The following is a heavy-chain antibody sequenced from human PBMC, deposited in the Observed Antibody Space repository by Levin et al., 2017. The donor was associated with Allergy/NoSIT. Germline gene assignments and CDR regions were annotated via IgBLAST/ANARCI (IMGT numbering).Heavy chain of an antibody. Sequence: SETLSLTCTVSGGSISSSSYYWGWIRQPPGKGLEWIGSIYYSGSTYYNPSLKSRVTISVDTSKNQFSLKLSSVTAADTAVYYCAGHYDILTGYPKADYWGQGTLVTVSS. CDR2: IYYSGST. V-gene: IGHV4-39*01. D-gene: IGHD3-9*01. CDR1: GGSISSSSYY. CDR3: AGHYDILTGYPKADY. J-gene: IGHJ4*02.